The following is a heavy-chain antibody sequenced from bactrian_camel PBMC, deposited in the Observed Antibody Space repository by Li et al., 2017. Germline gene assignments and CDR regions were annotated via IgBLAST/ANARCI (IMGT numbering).Heavy chain of an antibody. CDR3: ATRGATGEYGGTWYDY. CDR2: MHSRGVST. V-gene: IGHV3S1*01. D-gene: IGHD6*01. CDR1: GYTNTDYC. Sequence: HVQLVESGGGLVQTGGSLRLSCVGSGYTNTDYCMAWFRQAPGKGLEWVSAMHSRGVSTYYADGVKGRFTISRDNAKNTLYLQLNSLKTEDTAMYYCATRGATGEYGGTWYDYWGQGTQVTVS. J-gene: IGHJ4*01.